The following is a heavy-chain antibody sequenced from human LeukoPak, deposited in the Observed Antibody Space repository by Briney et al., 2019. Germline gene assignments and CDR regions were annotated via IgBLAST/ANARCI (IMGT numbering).Heavy chain of an antibody. D-gene: IGHD2-15*01. V-gene: IGHV3-53*01. CDR1: GFIFSGDF. Sequence: GGSLRLSCAASGFIFSGDFMSWVRQAPGKGLEWVSVIYSDGSTYYADSVKGRFTISRDNSKNTLDLQMTGLRAEDTAVYYCARGNSCHYWGQGTLVTVSS. J-gene: IGHJ4*02. CDR2: IYSDGST. CDR3: ARGNSCHY.